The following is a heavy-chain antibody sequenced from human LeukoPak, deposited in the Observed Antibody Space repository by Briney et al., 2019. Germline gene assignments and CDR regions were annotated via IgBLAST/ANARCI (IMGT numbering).Heavy chain of an antibody. J-gene: IGHJ1*01. V-gene: IGHV3-30*02. Sequence: QPGGSVRLSCAASGFTFSTFGMHWIRQAPGKGLEWVAFISHDGNGKHCADSVKGRFTISRDNPDNRLYLHMSSLGPANTAMYYCAKIPDTNYIMQHWGQGTLVTVSS. CDR2: ISHDGNGK. CDR3: AKIPDTNYIMQH. D-gene: IGHD2-8*01. CDR1: GFTFSTFG.